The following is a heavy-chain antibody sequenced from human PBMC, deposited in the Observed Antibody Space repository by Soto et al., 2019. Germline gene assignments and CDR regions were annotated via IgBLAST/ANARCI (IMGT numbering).Heavy chain of an antibody. V-gene: IGHV1-8*01. CDR1: GYTFTSYD. CDR2: MNPNSGNT. Sequence: ASVKVSCDASGYTFTSYDINLVRQATGEGLEWMGWMNPNSGNTGYAQKFQGRVTMTRNTSISTAYMELSSLRSEDTAVYYCARGSRITMIVVVISAYYFDYWGQGTLVTVSS. J-gene: IGHJ4*02. D-gene: IGHD3-22*01. CDR3: ARGSRITMIVVVISAYYFDY.